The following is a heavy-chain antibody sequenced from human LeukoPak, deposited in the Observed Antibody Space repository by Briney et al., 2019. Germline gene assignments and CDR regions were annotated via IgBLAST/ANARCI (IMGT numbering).Heavy chain of an antibody. J-gene: IGHJ4*02. CDR3: ARGNTIFGVVIMLDY. D-gene: IGHD3-3*01. V-gene: IGHV3-48*04. CDR1: GFIFSSYG. CDR2: IGTVGTTI. Sequence: GGSLRLSCAASGFIFSSYGMTWVRQVPGKGLEWVSFIGTVGTTIDTADSVKGRFTISRDNAKNSLYLQMNSLRAEDTAVYYCARGNTIFGVVIMLDYWGQGTLVTVSS.